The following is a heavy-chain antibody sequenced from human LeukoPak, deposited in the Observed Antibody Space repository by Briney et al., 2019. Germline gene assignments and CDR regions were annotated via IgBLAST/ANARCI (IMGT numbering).Heavy chain of an antibody. Sequence: PSETLSLTCTVSGGSISSGGYYWSWIRQHPGKGLEWIGYIYYSGSTYYNPSLKGRVTISVDTSKNQFSLKLSSVTAADTAVYYCARDRGKSYSGYDYWGQGTLVTVSS. V-gene: IGHV4-31*03. J-gene: IGHJ4*02. CDR2: IYYSGST. CDR3: ARDRGKSYSGYDY. D-gene: IGHD5-12*01. CDR1: GGSISSGGYY.